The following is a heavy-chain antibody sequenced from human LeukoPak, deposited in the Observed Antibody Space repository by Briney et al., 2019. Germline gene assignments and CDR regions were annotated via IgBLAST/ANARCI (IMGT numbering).Heavy chain of an antibody. D-gene: IGHD3-3*01. Sequence: SVKVSCKASGGTFSSYAISWVRPAPRQGLEWMGVIIPIFGTANYAQKFQGRVTITTDDSTSTAYMELSSLGSEDTAVYYCARAGIFGVVIDAFDIWGQGTMVTVSS. CDR1: GGTFSSYA. V-gene: IGHV1-69*05. J-gene: IGHJ3*02. CDR2: IIPIFGTA. CDR3: ARAGIFGVVIDAFDI.